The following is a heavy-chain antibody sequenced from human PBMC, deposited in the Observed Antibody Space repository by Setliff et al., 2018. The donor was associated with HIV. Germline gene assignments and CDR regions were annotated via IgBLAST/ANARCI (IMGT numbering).Heavy chain of an antibody. V-gene: IGHV4-39*07. CDR2: FYYSWNT. CDR3: ARGRSRYYYDGSGYYVDY. J-gene: IGHJ4*02. CDR1: GGSISDSRYY. Sequence: PSETLSLTCTVSGGSISDSRYYWGWIRQPPGKGLEWIGSFYYSWNTYYNPSLKSRITISVDTSKNQFSLKLSSVTAADTAVYYCARGRSRYYYDGSGYYVDYWGQGTLVTVS. D-gene: IGHD3-22*01.